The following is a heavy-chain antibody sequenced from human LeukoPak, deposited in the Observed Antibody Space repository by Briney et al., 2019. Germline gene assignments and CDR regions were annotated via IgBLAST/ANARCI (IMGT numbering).Heavy chain of an antibody. V-gene: IGHV3-7*01. J-gene: IGHJ2*01. CDR2: IKQDGSEK. CDR1: GFTFSSHE. CDR3: ARGSGDRGSDWYFDL. Sequence: GGSLRLSCAASGFTFSSHEMNWVRQAPGKGLEWVANIKQDGSEKYYVDSVKGRFTISRDNAKNSLYLQMNSLRAEDTAVYYCARGSGDRGSDWYFDLWGRGTLVTVSS. D-gene: IGHD5-12*01.